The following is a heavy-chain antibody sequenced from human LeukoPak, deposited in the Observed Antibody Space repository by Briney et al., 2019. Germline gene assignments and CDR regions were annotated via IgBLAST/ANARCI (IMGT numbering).Heavy chain of an antibody. Sequence: SETLSLTCAVYGGSFSGYYWSWIRQPPGKGLEWIGEINRSGSTNYNPSLKSRVTISVDTSKNQFSLKLSSVTAADTAVYYCARGSQADYDFWSGYYHGRYFDYWGQGTLVTVSS. V-gene: IGHV4-34*01. CDR1: GGSFSGYY. CDR2: INRSGST. D-gene: IGHD3-3*01. CDR3: ARGSQADYDFWSGYYHGRYFDY. J-gene: IGHJ4*02.